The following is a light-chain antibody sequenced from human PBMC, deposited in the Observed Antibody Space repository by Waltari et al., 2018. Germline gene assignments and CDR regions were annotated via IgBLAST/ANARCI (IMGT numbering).Light chain of an antibody. J-gene: IGLJ3*02. Sequence: QSALTQPAAVSGSPGQSVTISCIGASSDIGRYDIGSWYQQHPGNAPKLVISDVSKRPSGVSDRFSGSKSGDTASLTISGLQFEDEADYYCCSYAGNYVWVFGGGTRLTVL. CDR1: SSDIGRYDI. CDR2: DVS. V-gene: IGLV2-23*02. CDR3: CSYAGNYVWV.